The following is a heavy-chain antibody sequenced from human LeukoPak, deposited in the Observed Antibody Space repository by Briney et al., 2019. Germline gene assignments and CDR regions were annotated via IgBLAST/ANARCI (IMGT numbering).Heavy chain of an antibody. CDR3: ARQGSGYPVYNWFDP. CDR2: IYPGDSDT. J-gene: IGHJ5*02. V-gene: IGHV5-51*01. D-gene: IGHD3-22*01. Sequence: GESLKISRKGSGYSFTNYWIGWVRQMPGKGLEWMGIIYPGDSDTRYSPSFQGQVTISADKSISTAYLQWSSLKASDTAMYYCARQGSGYPVYNWFDPWGQGTLVTVSS. CDR1: GYSFTNYW.